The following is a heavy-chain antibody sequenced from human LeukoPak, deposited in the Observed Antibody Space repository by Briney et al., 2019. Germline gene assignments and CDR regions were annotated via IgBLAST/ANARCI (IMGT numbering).Heavy chain of an antibody. CDR2: ILHVGSNK. CDR3: AKYRYCSGGSGYELDF. Sequence: GGSRRLSCSASGFTFSTYDMHCVRQPPGKGLEWVAFILHVGSNKYHADSVKGRLTKSRDNFKNTLYLQMNGLRAEDTAMYYCAKYRYCSGGSGYELDFWGQGTLVTVSS. V-gene: IGHV3-30*18. D-gene: IGHD2-15*01. J-gene: IGHJ4*02. CDR1: GFTFSTYD.